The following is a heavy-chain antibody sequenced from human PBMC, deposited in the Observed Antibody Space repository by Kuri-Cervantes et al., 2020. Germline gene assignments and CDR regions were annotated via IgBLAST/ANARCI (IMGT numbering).Heavy chain of an antibody. D-gene: IGHD3-3*01. V-gene: IGHV3-48*02. CDR2: ISSSSSTI. Sequence: GESLKISCAASGFTFSSYSMNWVRQAPGKGLEWVSYISSSSSTIYYADSVKGRFTISRDNAKNSLYLQMNSLRDEDTAVYYCAIGHYTSSWGQGTLVTVSS. CDR3: AIGHYTSS. CDR1: GFTFSSYS. J-gene: IGHJ4*02.